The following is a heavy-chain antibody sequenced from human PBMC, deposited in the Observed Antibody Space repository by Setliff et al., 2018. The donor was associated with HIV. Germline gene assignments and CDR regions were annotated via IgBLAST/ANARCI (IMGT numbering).Heavy chain of an antibody. D-gene: IGHD1-26*01. V-gene: IGHV3-72*01. CDR2: TGNKASSDTK. CDR1: GFTFRDHY. J-gene: IGHJ4*02. Sequence: GGSLRLSCAASGFTFRDHYMDWVRQAPGKGLEWVGRTGNKASSDTKQYPASVNGRFTISTDDSKNSVFLQMNSLKTEDTAMYYWTRSKWGSGFDYWGQGTLVTVSS. CDR3: TRSKWGSGFDY.